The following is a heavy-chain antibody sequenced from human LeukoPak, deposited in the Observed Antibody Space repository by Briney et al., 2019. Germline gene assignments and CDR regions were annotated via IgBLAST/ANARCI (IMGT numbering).Heavy chain of an antibody. Sequence: SETLSLTCTVSNGSISSSYWSWIRQPPGKGLEWIGYFHYSGITNYNPSLKSRVTISVDTSRNQFSLKLNSVTAADTAVYYCARHHTSGWPRQDAFDIWGQGTMVTVSS. CDR3: ARHHTSGWPRQDAFDI. CDR1: NGSISSSY. J-gene: IGHJ3*02. D-gene: IGHD6-19*01. CDR2: FHYSGIT. V-gene: IGHV4-59*08.